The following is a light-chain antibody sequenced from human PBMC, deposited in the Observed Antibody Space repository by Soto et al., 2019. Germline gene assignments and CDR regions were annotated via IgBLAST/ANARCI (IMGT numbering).Light chain of an antibody. CDR2: VSS. CDR3: QQYGSSPPYT. J-gene: IGKJ2*01. V-gene: IGKV3-20*01. CDR1: QSVSNNY. Sequence: EVVLTQSPGTRSLSPGERATLSCRASQSVSNNYFAWYQQKPGQAPRLLIFVSSDRATGIPDRFSGSGSGTAFTLTIRRLEPEDFAVYYCQQYGSSPPYTFGQGTKLEIK.